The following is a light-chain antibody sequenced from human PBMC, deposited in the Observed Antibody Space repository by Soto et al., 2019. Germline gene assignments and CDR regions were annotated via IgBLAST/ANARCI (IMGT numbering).Light chain of an antibody. J-gene: IGKJ5*01. CDR2: DTS. Sequence: IVMTQSPATLSVSPGERATFSCRASQSVSIHLAWYQQKPGQAPRLLIYDTSTRATGIPARFSGSGSGTEFTLTISSLQSEDFAVYYCQQYNVWPQLFGQGTRLEIK. CDR3: QQYNVWPQL. CDR1: QSVSIH. V-gene: IGKV3-15*01.